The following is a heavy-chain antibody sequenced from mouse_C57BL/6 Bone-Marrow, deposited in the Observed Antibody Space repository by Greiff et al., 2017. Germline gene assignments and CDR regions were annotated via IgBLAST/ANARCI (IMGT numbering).Heavy chain of an antibody. V-gene: IGHV14-4*01. D-gene: IGHD1-1*01. J-gene: IGHJ1*03. CDR3: TRYYGSSYPYWYFDV. Sequence: VQLQQSGAELVRPGASVKLSCTASGFNIKDDYMHWVKQRPEQGLEWIGRIAPENGDTEYASKFQGKATITADTSSNPAYLQLSSLTSEDTAVYYCTRYYGSSYPYWYFDVWGTGTTVTVSS. CDR2: IAPENGDT. CDR1: GFNIKDDY.